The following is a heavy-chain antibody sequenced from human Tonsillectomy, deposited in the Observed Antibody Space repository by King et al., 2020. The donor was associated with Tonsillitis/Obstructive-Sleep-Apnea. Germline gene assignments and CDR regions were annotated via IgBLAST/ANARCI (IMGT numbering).Heavy chain of an antibody. CDR1: GFTFCSYA. D-gene: IGHD5-18*01. Sequence: VQLVESGGGVVQPGRSLRLSCAASGFTFCSYAMHWVRQAPGKGLEWVAVISYDGSNKYYADSVKGRFTISRDNSKNTLYLQMNSLRAEDTAVYYCARSDTAMVPYLDYWGQGTLVTVSS. CDR2: ISYDGSNK. V-gene: IGHV3-30*04. CDR3: ARSDTAMVPYLDY. J-gene: IGHJ4*02.